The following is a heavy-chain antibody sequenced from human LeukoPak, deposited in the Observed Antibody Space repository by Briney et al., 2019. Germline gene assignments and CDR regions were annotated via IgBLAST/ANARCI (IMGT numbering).Heavy chain of an antibody. Sequence: ASVKVSCKASGYTFTCYYMHWVRQAPGQGLEWMGWMNPNSGNTGYAQKFQGRVTMTRNTSISTAYMELSSLRSEDTAVYYCARGRGDDILTGYYHDAFDIWGQGTMVTVSS. V-gene: IGHV1-8*02. J-gene: IGHJ3*02. CDR3: ARGRGDDILTGYYHDAFDI. D-gene: IGHD3-9*01. CDR1: GYTFTCYY. CDR2: MNPNSGNT.